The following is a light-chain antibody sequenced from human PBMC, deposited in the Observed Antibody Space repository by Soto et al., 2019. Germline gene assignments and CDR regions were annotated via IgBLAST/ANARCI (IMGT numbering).Light chain of an antibody. CDR2: DVS. J-gene: IGLJ3*02. CDR3: GSCAGTYTAV. Sequence: QSALTQPRSVSGSPGQSVTISCTGTSSDVGGYNYVSWYQQHPGKAPKLMIYDVSKRPSGVPDRFSGSKSGNTASLTISGLQADDEADYYGGSCAGTYTAVFGGGTKVTVL. CDR1: SSDVGGYNY. V-gene: IGLV2-11*01.